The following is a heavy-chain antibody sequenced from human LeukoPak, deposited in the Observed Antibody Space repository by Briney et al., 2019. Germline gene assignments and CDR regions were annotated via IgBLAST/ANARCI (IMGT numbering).Heavy chain of an antibody. D-gene: IGHD4-17*01. Sequence: PSETLSLTCTVSGGSFSSGNYYWSWIRQPAGKGLEWIGYIYYSGSTNYNPSLKSRVTISVDTSKNQFSLKLSSVTAADTAVYYCARAGLIYGEFDYWGQGTLVTVSS. V-gene: IGHV4-61*10. J-gene: IGHJ4*02. CDR2: IYYSGST. CDR1: GGSFSSGNYY. CDR3: ARAGLIYGEFDY.